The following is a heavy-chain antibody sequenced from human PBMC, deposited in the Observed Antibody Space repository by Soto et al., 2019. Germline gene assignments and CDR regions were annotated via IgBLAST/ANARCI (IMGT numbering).Heavy chain of an antibody. CDR1: GGSFSGYS. J-gene: IGHJ4*02. V-gene: IGHV4-34*01. CDR2: INHSGST. Sequence: PSETLSLTCVVYGGSFSGYSLTWIRQPPGKGLEWIGEINHSGSTNYNPSVKSRVTISIDTSKNQFSLKLSSVTAADTAMFYCARGLTAAVAGTFDYWGQGTLVTVSS. D-gene: IGHD6-19*01. CDR3: ARGLTAAVAGTFDY.